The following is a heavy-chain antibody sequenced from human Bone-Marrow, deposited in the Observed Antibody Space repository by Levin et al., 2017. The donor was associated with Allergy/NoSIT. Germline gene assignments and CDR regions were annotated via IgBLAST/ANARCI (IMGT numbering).Heavy chain of an antibody. J-gene: IGHJ6*03. CDR3: AKVRFYYFYMDV. CDR1: GLTFTDHA. CDR2: ISGSGSST. D-gene: IGHD3-16*01. V-gene: IGHV3-23*01. Sequence: GESLKISCAVSGLTFTDHAMSWVRQAPGEGLEWVSSISGSGSSTYYADSVKGRFTISRDDSKNTLYLESNSLRAEDTAVYYCAKVRFYYFYMDVWGIGTTVTVSS.